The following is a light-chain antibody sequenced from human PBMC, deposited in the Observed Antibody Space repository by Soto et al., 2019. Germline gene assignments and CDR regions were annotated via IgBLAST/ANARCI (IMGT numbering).Light chain of an antibody. CDR3: CSYVPSTFGVV. V-gene: IGLV2-23*01. CDR1: SSDIGTYNL. J-gene: IGLJ7*01. Sequence: QSALTQPASVSGSPGQSITISCTGTSSDIGTYNLVSWYQQHPGKAPKLLIYEGTQRPSGVSDRFSGSRSGNTASLTISGLQGEDEADYYCCSYVPSTFGVVFGGGTQLTVL. CDR2: EGT.